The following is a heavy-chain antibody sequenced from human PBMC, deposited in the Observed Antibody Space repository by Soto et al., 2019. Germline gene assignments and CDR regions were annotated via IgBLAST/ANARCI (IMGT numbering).Heavy chain of an antibody. D-gene: IGHD5-12*01. J-gene: IGHJ4*02. V-gene: IGHV1-3*01. CDR2: INAGNGDT. CDR3: ARAISGYVT. Sequence: QVQLVQSGAEMKKPGASVKLSCKTSGINYNTYAIHWVRQAPGQGLEWMGWINAGNGDTRYSQNFQGRVTLTRDTSASTVYMDLDSLKSEDTGVYYCARAISGYVTWGQGTLVTVSS. CDR1: GINYNTYA.